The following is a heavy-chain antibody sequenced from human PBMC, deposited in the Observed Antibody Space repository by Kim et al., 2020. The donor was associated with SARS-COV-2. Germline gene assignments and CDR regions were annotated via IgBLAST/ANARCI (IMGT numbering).Heavy chain of an antibody. V-gene: IGHV4-39*01. J-gene: IGHJ6*02. Sequence: SETLSLTCTVSGGSISSSSYYWGWIRQPPGKGLEWIGSIYYSGSTYYNPSLKSRVTISVDTSKNQLSLKLSSVTAADTAVYYCARLRVSSSWYYYYYGMDVLGQETTLTVSS. CDR1: GGSISSSSYY. CDR2: IYYSGST. CDR3: ARLRVSSSWYYYYYGMDV. D-gene: IGHD6-13*01.